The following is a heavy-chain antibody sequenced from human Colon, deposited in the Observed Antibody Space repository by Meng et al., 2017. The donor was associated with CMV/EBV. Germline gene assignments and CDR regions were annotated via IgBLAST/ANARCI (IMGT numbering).Heavy chain of an antibody. CDR3: ATRSFYGGDAFDI. V-gene: IGHV1-69*02. Sequence: SLKLSCTASGGTFSSHTITWVRQAPGQGLEWMGRIIPILDIVNYAQKFQGRVTIAVDKATSTTYMELSSLTPEDTAVYYCATRSFYGGDAFDIWGQGTMVTVSS. J-gene: IGHJ3*02. CDR2: IIPILDIV. CDR1: GGTFSSHT. D-gene: IGHD3-16*02.